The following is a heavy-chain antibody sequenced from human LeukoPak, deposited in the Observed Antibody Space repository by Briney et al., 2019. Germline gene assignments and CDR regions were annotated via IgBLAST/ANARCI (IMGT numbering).Heavy chain of an antibody. CDR1: GYTFTSYG. CDR2: ISAYNGNT. Sequence: ASVKVSCKASGYTFTSYGISWVRQAPGQGLEWMGWISAYNGNTNYAQKLQGRVTMTTDTSTSTAYMELRSLRSDDTAVYYCARPLGGYVEASAFDIWGQGTMVTVSS. CDR3: ARPLGGYVEASAFDI. V-gene: IGHV1-18*01. D-gene: IGHD5-12*01. J-gene: IGHJ3*02.